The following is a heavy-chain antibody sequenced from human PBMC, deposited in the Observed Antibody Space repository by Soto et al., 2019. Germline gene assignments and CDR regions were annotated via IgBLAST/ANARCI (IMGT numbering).Heavy chain of an antibody. Sequence: QVQLVQSVTELRKPGASVKLSCKASGYIFTKYYIAWVRQAPGHGLEWMGMINGYNGKANYGQDFRGRVIIATGRTTNTADMELRSLTSDDTGVYYCVRLDGFFGAGGVDWGQGTLVTVSS. CDR3: VRLDGFFGAGGVD. V-gene: IGHV1-18*01. D-gene: IGHD3-16*01. CDR2: INGYNGKA. CDR1: GYIFTKYY. J-gene: IGHJ4*02.